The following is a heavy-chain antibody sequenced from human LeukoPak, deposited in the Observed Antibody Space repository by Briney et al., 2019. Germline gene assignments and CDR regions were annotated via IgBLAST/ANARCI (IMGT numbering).Heavy chain of an antibody. D-gene: IGHD5-12*01. CDR3: ARRGGYDAATTY. CDR1: GCSFTSYW. CDR2: FYPGDYDT. V-gene: IGHV5-51*01. J-gene: IGHJ4*02. Sequence: KSGESLQISCKYSGCSFTSYWIGWVRLLPGKGLEWMGIFYPGDYDTRYSPSFQAQVTISADKSIRTAYLQCTSLKASDTAVYYCARRGGYDAATTYWGQGTLVTVSS.